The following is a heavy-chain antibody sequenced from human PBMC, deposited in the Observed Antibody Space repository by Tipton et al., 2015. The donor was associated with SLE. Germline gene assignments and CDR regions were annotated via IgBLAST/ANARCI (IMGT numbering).Heavy chain of an antibody. CDR2: ISNDGSTT. CDR1: GFTFSSYA. J-gene: IGHJ3*02. CDR3: ARREDAFDI. Sequence: SLRLSCAASGFTFSSYAMHWVRQAPGKGLDWVALISNDGSTTYYADTVKGRFTISRDNSKNTLYLQMSSLKASDTAMYYCARREDAFDIWGQGTVVTVSS. V-gene: IGHV3-30*04.